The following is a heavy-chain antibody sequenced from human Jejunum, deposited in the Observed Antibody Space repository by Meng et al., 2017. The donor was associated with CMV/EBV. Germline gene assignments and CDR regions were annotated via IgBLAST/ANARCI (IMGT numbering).Heavy chain of an antibody. CDR2: ISGSGEDT. CDR1: CA. Sequence: CAIGWGRQAHGEGLDWVSAISGSGEDTYCADSVKGRFIISRDVSQNTVSVQMNGLRGDDTAVYFCAKFSGSGPFRGAGYYAMDVWGQGTTVTVSS. V-gene: IGHV3-23*01. J-gene: IGHJ6*02. CDR3: AKFSGSGPFRGAGYYAMDV. D-gene: IGHD6-19*01.